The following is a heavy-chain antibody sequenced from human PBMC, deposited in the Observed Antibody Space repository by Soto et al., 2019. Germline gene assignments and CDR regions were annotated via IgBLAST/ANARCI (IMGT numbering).Heavy chain of an antibody. J-gene: IGHJ5*02. CDR1: GGSISSGGYS. CDR3: ARDDRGVVAT. D-gene: IGHD3-10*01. Sequence: SETLSLTCAVSGGSISSGGYSWSWVRQPPGKGLEWIGYIYYSGSTYYNPSLKSRVTISVDTSKNQFSLKLSSVTAADTAVYYCARDDRGVVATWGQGTLVTVSS. V-gene: IGHV4-31*11. CDR2: IYYSGST.